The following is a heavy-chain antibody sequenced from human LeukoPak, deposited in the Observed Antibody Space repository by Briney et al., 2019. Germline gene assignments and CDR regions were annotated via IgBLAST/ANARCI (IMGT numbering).Heavy chain of an antibody. CDR2: ISAYNGNT. CDR1: GYTFTSYG. D-gene: IGHD6-13*01. V-gene: IGHV1-18*01. Sequence: ASVKVSCKASGYTFTSYGISWVRQAPGQGLEWMGLISAYNGNTNYAQKLQGRVTMTTDTSTSTAYMELRSLRSDDTAVYYCARVGAAAGDDAFDIWGQGKMVTVSS. CDR3: ARVGAAAGDDAFDI. J-gene: IGHJ3*02.